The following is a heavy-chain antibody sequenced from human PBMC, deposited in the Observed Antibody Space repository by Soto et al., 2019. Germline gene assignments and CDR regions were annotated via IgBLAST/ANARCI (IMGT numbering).Heavy chain of an antibody. CDR3: ARGHRRVATSWFDP. CDR2: IYYSGST. CDR1: GGSISSGGYY. D-gene: IGHD5-12*01. Sequence: SETLSLTCTVSGGSISSGGYYWSWIRQHPGKGLEWIGYIYYSGSTYYNPSLKSRVTISVDTSKNQFSLKLSSVTAADTAVYYCARGHRRVATSWFDPWGQGTLVTV. V-gene: IGHV4-31*03. J-gene: IGHJ5*02.